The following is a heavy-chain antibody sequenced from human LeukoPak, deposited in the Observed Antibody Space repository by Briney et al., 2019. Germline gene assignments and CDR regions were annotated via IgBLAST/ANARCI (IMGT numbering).Heavy chain of an antibody. Sequence: QPGGSLRLSCAASAFTFSKYAMTWVRQAPGKGLEWVSTISGSGGRTYYADSVKGRFTISRDKSKNTLYLQMNSLRAEDTAVYYCAKETTAYPLSRFDFWGQGTLVTVSS. CDR1: AFTFSKYA. CDR2: ISGSGGRT. J-gene: IGHJ4*02. V-gene: IGHV3-23*01. D-gene: IGHD3-16*01. CDR3: AKETTAYPLSRFDF.